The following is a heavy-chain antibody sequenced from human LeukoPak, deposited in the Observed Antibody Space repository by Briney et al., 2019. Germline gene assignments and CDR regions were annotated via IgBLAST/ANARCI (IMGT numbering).Heavy chain of an antibody. Sequence: GGSLRLSCAASGFTFSSYAMSWVRQAPGKGLEWVSAISGSGGSTYYADSVKGRFTISRDNSKNTLYLQMNSLRAEDTAVFYCAKDPVSRPRYMDVWGKGTTVTVSS. CDR2: ISGSGGST. J-gene: IGHJ6*03. D-gene: IGHD2-8*01. CDR1: GFTFSSYA. CDR3: AKDPVSRPRYMDV. V-gene: IGHV3-23*01.